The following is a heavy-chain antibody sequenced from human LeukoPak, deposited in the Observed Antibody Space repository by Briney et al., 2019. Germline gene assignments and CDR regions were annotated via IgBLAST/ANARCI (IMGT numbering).Heavy chain of an antibody. CDR2: IWYDGSNK. CDR3: AKALVTMVRGVIINYYYYYMDV. Sequence: GGSLRLSCAASGFTFSSYGMHWVRQAPGKGLEWVAVIWYDGSNKYYADSVKGRFTISRDNSKNTLYLQMNSLRAEDTAVYYCAKALVTMVRGVIINYYYYYMDVWGKGTRSPSP. CDR1: GFTFSSYG. J-gene: IGHJ6*03. D-gene: IGHD3-10*01. V-gene: IGHV3-33*06.